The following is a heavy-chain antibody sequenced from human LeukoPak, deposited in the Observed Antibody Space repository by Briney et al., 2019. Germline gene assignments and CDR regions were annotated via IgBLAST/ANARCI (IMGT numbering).Heavy chain of an antibody. V-gene: IGHV1-2*05. CDR1: GYTFTGYY. CDR2: INPNSGGT. J-gene: IGHJ4*02. D-gene: IGHD3-22*01. Sequence: GASVKVSCKASGYTFTGYYLHWVRQAPGQGLEWMGRINPNSGGTNYAQKFQGRVTMTRDTSISTAYMELSRLRSDDTDMYYCARDGSPFYDSSGYYYEVYWGQGTLVTVSS. CDR3: ARDGSPFYDSSGYYYEVY.